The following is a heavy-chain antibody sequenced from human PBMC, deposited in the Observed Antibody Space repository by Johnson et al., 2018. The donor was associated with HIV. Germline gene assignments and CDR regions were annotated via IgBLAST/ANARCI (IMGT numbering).Heavy chain of an antibody. D-gene: IGHD3-16*02. J-gene: IGHJ3*02. CDR2: IKSKTDGGTT. Sequence: MQLVESGGGLVKPGGSLRLSCAASGFTFSSAWMSWVRQAPGKGLEWVGRIKSKTDGGTTDYAAPVTGRFTISRDDSKNALFLQMNSLKTEDTAVYFCSTDQAGDYVWGSYRYAFDIWGQGTKVTVSS. V-gene: IGHV3-15*01. CDR1: GFTFSSAW. CDR3: STDQAGDYVWGSYRYAFDI.